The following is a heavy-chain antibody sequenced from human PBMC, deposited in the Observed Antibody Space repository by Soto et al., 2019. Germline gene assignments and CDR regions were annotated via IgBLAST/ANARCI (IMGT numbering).Heavy chain of an antibody. CDR3: ARETLSYGSALDV. J-gene: IGHJ6*02. CDR2: ITLNGGNS. CDR1: GFRFDDYN. V-gene: IGHV3-43*01. Sequence: GGSLRLSCAASGFRFDDYNIHWVRQAPGKGLEWVSLITLNGGNSYYADSVKGRFTISRDGTTESVSLQMTSLKREDTGLYFCARETLSYGSALDVWGQGTTVTVSS. D-gene: IGHD3-16*01.